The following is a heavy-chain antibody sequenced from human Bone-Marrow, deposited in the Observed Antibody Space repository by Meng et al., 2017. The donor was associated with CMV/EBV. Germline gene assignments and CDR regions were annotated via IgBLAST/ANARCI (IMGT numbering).Heavy chain of an antibody. CDR1: GFLYSVST. D-gene: IGHD6-6*01. J-gene: IGHJ6*02. Sequence: GESLKISCAASGFLYSVSTMYWVRHASGKGLEWVGRVRSKPNSYATAYAAAVKGRFTISRDESKNMAYLPMNSLKTEDTAVYYCTSSSLPLYYYGMDVWGQGTTVTVSS. V-gene: IGHV3-73*01. CDR3: TSSSLPLYYYGMDV. CDR2: VRSKPNSYAT.